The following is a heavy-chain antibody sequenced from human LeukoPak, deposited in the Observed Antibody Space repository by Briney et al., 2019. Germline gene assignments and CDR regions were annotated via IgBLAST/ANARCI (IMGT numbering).Heavy chain of an antibody. D-gene: IGHD3-22*01. CDR3: TKEYDYSGYLGQGRGYFDY. Sequence: GGSLRLSCGASGFTFSSYAMGWVRQAPGRGLEGGSAIRGTGSSTYYADSVKGRFTLSRDNSKRTLYLQMNSLTAEDTAIYFCTKEYDYSGYLGQGRGYFDYWGQGTLVTVSS. J-gene: IGHJ4*02. V-gene: IGHV3-23*01. CDR1: GFTFSSYA. CDR2: IRGTGSST.